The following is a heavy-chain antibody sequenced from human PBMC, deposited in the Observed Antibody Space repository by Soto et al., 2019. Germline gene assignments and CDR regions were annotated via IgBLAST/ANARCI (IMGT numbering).Heavy chain of an antibody. J-gene: IGHJ4*02. V-gene: IGHV3-30-3*01. D-gene: IGHD3-22*01. CDR2: VFNDESSI. CDR3: ATGAAYYYDTSRY. Sequence: GRSLRLSCTASGSGFSAFAMHWIRQPPGKGLEWVAVVFNDESSISYADSVKGRFTISRDNSRNTLYLQMTSLRLEDTALYYCATGAAYYYDTSRYWGQGTLVTASS. CDR1: GSGFSAFA.